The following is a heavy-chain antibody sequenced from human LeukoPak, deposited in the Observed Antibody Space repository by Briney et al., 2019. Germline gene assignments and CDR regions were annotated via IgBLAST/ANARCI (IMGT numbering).Heavy chain of an antibody. Sequence: SVKVSCKASGGTFSSYAISWVREAPGQGLEWMGRIIPILGIANYAQKFQGRVTITADKSTSTAYMELSSLRSEDTAVYYCARSLGYCSGGSCYSVAFDIWGQGTMVTVSS. J-gene: IGHJ3*02. CDR3: ARSLGYCSGGSCYSVAFDI. CDR1: GGTFSSYA. V-gene: IGHV1-69*04. CDR2: IIPILGIA. D-gene: IGHD2-15*01.